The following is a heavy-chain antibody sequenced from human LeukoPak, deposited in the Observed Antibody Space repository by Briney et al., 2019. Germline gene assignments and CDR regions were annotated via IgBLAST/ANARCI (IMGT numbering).Heavy chain of an antibody. D-gene: IGHD3-10*01. CDR3: AKVYGSGSDYFPDY. Sequence: PGGSLRLSCAVSGFTFSNYAMGWVRQAPGKGLAWVSAISASGSSTYYADSVKGRFTISRDNSKNALYLQMNSLRAEGTAVYYCAKVYGSGSDYFPDYWGQGTLVTVSS. CDR1: GFTFSNYA. CDR2: ISASGSST. J-gene: IGHJ4*02. V-gene: IGHV3-23*01.